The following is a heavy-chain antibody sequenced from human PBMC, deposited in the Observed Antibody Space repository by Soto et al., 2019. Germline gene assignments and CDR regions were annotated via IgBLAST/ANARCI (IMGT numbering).Heavy chain of an antibody. J-gene: IGHJ4*02. Sequence: TSETLSLTCAVSGYSISSSNWWGWIRQPPGKGLEWIGYIYYSGSTYYNPSLKSRVTMSVDTSKNQFSLRLSSVTAVDTAVYFCARITSGSYLGYFDYWGQGTLVTVSS. CDR2: IYYSGST. CDR1: GYSISSSNW. V-gene: IGHV4-28*01. CDR3: ARITSGSYLGYFDY. D-gene: IGHD1-26*01.